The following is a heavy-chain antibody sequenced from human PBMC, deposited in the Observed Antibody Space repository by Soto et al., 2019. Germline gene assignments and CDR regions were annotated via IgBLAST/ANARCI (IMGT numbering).Heavy chain of an antibody. CDR2: VSIGGST. V-gene: IGHV3-23*01. CDR3: AKRRGAGWHFDY. CDR1: GFTFSSYA. Sequence: DVQLLESGGGLVQPEGSLRLSCAASGFTFSSYAMGWVRQGPGKGLEWVAVVSIGGSTHYADSVGGRFTISRDNYKNTFFLQMNSLTAEETAVYFCAKRRGAGWHFDYWGQGAVVTVSS. J-gene: IGHJ4*02. D-gene: IGHD2-21*01.